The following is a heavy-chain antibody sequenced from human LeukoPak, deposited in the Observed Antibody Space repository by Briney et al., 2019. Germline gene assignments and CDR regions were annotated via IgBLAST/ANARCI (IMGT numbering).Heavy chain of an antibody. V-gene: IGHV1-58*02. CDR2: IVVGSGNT. J-gene: IGHJ6*03. Sequence: SVKVSCKASGFTFTSSAMQWVRQARGQRLEWIGWIVVGSGNTNHAQKFQERVTITRDMSTSTAYMELSSLRSEDTAVYYCAASDGYNSLNYYYYYMDVWGKGTTVTVSS. CDR3: AASDGYNSLNYYYYYMDV. CDR1: GFTFTSSA. D-gene: IGHD5-24*01.